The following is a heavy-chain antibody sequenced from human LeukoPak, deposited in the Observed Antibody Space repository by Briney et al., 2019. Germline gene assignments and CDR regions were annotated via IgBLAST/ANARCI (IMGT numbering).Heavy chain of an antibody. V-gene: IGHV4-59*01. D-gene: IGHD1-14*01. J-gene: IGHJ3*02. Sequence: SETLSLTCIVSGGSISNYYWSWIRQPPGKGLEWIGYIYYSGGTNNNPSLKSRVTISVDTSKNQFSLKLSSVTAADTAVYYCAIARRTGAFDIWGQGTMVTVSS. CDR2: IYYSGGT. CDR1: GGSISNYY. CDR3: AIARRTGAFDI.